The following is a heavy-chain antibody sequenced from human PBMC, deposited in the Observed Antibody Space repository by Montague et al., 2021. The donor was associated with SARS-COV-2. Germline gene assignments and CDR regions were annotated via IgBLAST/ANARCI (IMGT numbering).Heavy chain of an antibody. CDR3: ARAVYTGGWYGVNYFDY. V-gene: IGHV4-61*02. Sequence: TLSLTCTVSGGSISSGSHYWSWIRQPAGNGLEWIGRIYTSGSTNYNPSLKSRVTISIDTSKKQFSLKLSSVTAADTAVYYWARAVYTGGWYGVNYFDYWGQGTLVTVSS. D-gene: IGHD6-19*01. CDR1: GGSISSGSHY. J-gene: IGHJ4*02. CDR2: IYTSGST.